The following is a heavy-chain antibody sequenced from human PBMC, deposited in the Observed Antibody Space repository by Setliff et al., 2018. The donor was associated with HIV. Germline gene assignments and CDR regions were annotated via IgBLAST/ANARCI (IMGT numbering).Heavy chain of an antibody. CDR3: ARDRRGYYYGSGSCYMDV. CDR2: IYYRGST. J-gene: IGHJ6*03. CDR1: GGSISSYY. V-gene: IGHV4-59*12. D-gene: IGHD3-10*01. Sequence: PSETLSLTCTVSGGSISSYYWSWIRQPPGKGLEWIGYIYYRGSTDYNPSLRSRVTISIDTSKNQFSLKLTSVTAADTAVYYCARDRRGYYYGSGSCYMDVWGTGTTVTVSS.